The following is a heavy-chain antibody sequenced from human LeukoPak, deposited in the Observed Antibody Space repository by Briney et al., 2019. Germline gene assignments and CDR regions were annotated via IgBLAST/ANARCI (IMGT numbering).Heavy chain of an antibody. CDR3: ARDEGGSYYR. J-gene: IGHJ3*01. V-gene: IGHV1-2*02. CDR2: INPNSGGT. D-gene: IGHD1-26*01. CDR1: GYTFTGYY. Sequence: ASVNVSFKASGYTFTGYYMHWVRQAPGQGLEWMGWINPNSGGTNYAQKFQGRVTITRDTSISTAYMELRRLRSDDTAVYYCARDEGGSYYRWGQGTMVTVSS.